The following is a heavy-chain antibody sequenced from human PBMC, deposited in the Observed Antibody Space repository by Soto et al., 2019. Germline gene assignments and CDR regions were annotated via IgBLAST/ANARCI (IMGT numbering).Heavy chain of an antibody. V-gene: IGHV1-69*01. CDR1: GGTFSSYA. J-gene: IGHJ6*02. CDR2: IIPIFGTA. Sequence: QVQLVQSGAEVKKPGSSVKVSCKASGGTFSSYAISWVRQAPGQGLEWMGGIIPIFGTANYAQKFQGRVTITADESTSTAYMELSSLRSEDTAVYYCASTYDGDSGNYYGMDVWGQGTTVTVSS. D-gene: IGHD3-3*01. CDR3: ASTYDGDSGNYYGMDV.